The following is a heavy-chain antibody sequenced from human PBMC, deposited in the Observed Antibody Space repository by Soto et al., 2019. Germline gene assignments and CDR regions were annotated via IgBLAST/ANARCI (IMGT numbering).Heavy chain of an antibody. J-gene: IGHJ6*02. V-gene: IGHV4-31*03. Sequence: SETLSLTCSVSGGAINNRDYYCSWIRQHPGKGLEWIRNIFYSESTDYKPSLKGRLTISIDKSKNEFTLKVTSVTAEDTAVYYCARDRPAFKSFGSGMDVWGQGTAVTVPS. CDR1: GGAINNRDYY. D-gene: IGHD3-16*01. CDR3: ARDRPAFKSFGSGMDV. CDR2: IFYSEST.